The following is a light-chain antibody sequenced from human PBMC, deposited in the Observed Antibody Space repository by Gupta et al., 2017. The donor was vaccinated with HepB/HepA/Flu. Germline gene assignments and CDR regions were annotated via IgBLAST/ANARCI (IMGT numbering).Light chain of an antibody. Sequence: EIVLTQSPGTLSLSPGERATLSCRASQSVSGSYLAWYQEKPGQAPRLLIYGASSRASGIPDRFSGSGSGTDFTLTISRLEPEDFAMYYCQQDVNSLTFGGGTKVEIK. CDR2: GAS. V-gene: IGKV3-20*01. J-gene: IGKJ4*01. CDR1: QSVSGSY. CDR3: QQDVNSLT.